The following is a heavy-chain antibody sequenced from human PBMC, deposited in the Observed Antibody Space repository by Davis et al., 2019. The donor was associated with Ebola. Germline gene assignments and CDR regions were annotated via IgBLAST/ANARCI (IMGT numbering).Heavy chain of an antibody. D-gene: IGHD3-22*01. J-gene: IGHJ6*02. Sequence: ASVKVSCKASGYTFTGYYMHWVRQAPGQGLEWMGWINPNSGGTNYAQEFQGRVTMTRDTSISTAYMELSRLRSDDTAVYYCARAPYDSSGYHTLREGMDVWGQGTTVTVSS. CDR2: INPNSGGT. V-gene: IGHV1-2*02. CDR1: GYTFTGYY. CDR3: ARAPYDSSGYHTLREGMDV.